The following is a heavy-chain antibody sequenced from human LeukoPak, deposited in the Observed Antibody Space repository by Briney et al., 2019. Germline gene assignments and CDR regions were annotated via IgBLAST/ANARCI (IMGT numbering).Heavy chain of an antibody. V-gene: IGHV3-30*04. CDR3: ARGVTTIDY. CDR1: GFTFSSYA. J-gene: IGHJ4*02. CDR2: ISYDGSNK. Sequence: GGSLRLSCAASGFTFSSYAMHWVRQAPGKGLEWVAVISYDGSNKYYADSVKGRFTISRDNSKNTLYLQMNSLRAEDTAVYYCARGVTTIDYWGQGTLVTVSS. D-gene: IGHD4-17*01.